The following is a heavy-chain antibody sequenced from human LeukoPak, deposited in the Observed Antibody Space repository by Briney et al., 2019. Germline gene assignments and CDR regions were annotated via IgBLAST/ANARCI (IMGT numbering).Heavy chain of an antibody. CDR2: INQDGSQK. CDR3: ATLMITFGGVIVSNFDY. D-gene: IGHD3-16*02. CDR1: GFTFSSYW. J-gene: IGHJ4*02. V-gene: IGHV3-7*01. Sequence: GGSLTLSCAASGFTFSSYWMTWVRQAPGKGLEWVANINQDGSQKYYLDSVKGRFTISRDNAKNSLYLQMNSLRAEDTAVYYCATLMITFGGVIVSNFDYWGQGSLVTVSS.